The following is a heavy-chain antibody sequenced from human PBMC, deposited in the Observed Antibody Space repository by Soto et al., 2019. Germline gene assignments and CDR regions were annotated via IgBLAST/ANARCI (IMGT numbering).Heavy chain of an antibody. CDR3: ARPLGVTRDCGMDV. CDR2: IYYSGST. D-gene: IGHD3-16*01. V-gene: IGHV4-39*01. J-gene: IGHJ6*02. CDR1: GGSISSYY. Sequence: PSETLSLTCTVSGGSISSYYWGWIRQPPGKGLEWIGSIYYSGSTYYNPSLKSRVTISVDTSKNQFSLKLSSVTAADTAVYYCARPLGVTRDCGMDVWGQGTTVTVSS.